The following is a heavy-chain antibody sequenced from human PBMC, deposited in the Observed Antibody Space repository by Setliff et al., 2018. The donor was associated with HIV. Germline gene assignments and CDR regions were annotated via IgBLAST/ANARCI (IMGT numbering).Heavy chain of an antibody. CDR2: ISPNNGDT. V-gene: IGHV1-2*02. J-gene: IGHJ4*02. Sequence: ASVKVSCKASGYTFTTHDNTHDINWVRQAPGQGLEWMGWISPNNGDTNIPQTFQGRVTMTRDTSINTAYMEFSSLRSDDTAVYYCARQLSNSLESWGQGTLVTVSS. D-gene: IGHD1-1*01. CDR3: ARQLSNSLES. CDR1: GYTFTTHDNTHD.